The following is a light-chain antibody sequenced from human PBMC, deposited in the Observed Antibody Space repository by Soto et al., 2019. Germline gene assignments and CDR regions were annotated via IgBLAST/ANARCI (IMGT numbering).Light chain of an antibody. CDR2: DVS. CDR1: SSDVGGYNY. V-gene: IGLV2-14*01. CDR3: SSYTSSSTLG. J-gene: IGLJ2*01. Sequence: QSALTQPASVSGSPGQSITISCTRTSSDVGGYNYVSWYQQHPGKAPKLMIYDVSNRPSGVSNRFSGSKSGNTASLTISGLQAEDEADYYCSSYTSSSTLGFGGGTKLTVL.